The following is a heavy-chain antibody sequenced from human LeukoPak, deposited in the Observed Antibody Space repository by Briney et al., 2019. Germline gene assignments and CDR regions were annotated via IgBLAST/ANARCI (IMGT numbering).Heavy chain of an antibody. CDR2: IYYSGST. CDR1: GGSISSSSYY. V-gene: IGHV4-39*01. D-gene: IGHD3-22*01. Sequence: SETLSLTCTVSGGSISSSSYYWGWIRQPPGKGLEWIGSIYYSGSTYYNPSLKSRVTMSVDTSKNQFSLKLSSVTTADTAVYYCARQGYDPYYYDSSGMYYFDYWGQGTLVTVSS. J-gene: IGHJ4*02. CDR3: ARQGYDPYYYDSSGMYYFDY.